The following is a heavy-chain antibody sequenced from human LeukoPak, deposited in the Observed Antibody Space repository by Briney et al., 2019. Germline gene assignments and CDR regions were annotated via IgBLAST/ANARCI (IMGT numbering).Heavy chain of an antibody. D-gene: IGHD5-18*01. CDR3: ARSPTGYSYGWRGPWAPTDY. CDR1: GFTFSSYA. V-gene: IGHV3-30-3*01. CDR2: ISYDGSNK. J-gene: IGHJ4*02. Sequence: GGSLRLSCAASGFTFSSYAMHWVRQAPGKGLEWVAVISYDGSNKYYADSVKGRFTISRDNSKSTLYLQMNSLRAEDTAVYYCARSPTGYSYGWRGPWAPTDYWGQGTLVTVSS.